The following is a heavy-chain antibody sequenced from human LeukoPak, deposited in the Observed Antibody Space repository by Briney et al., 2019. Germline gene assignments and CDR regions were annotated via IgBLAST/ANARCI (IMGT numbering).Heavy chain of an antibody. V-gene: IGHV1-18*01. CDR2: ISAYNGNT. CDR1: GYTFTSYG. Sequence: GASVKVSCKASGYTFTSYGISWVRQAPGQGLEWMGWISAYNGNTNYAQKLQGRVTMTTDTSTSTAYMELRSLRSDDTAVYYSARDGLGYCSGGSCYLGYWGQGTLVTVSS. CDR3: ARDGLGYCSGGSCYLGY. J-gene: IGHJ4*02. D-gene: IGHD2-15*01.